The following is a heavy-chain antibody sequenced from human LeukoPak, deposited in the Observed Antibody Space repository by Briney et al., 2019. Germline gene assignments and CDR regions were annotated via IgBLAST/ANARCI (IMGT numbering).Heavy chain of an antibody. CDR3: ARDHGGLDY. CDR2: TYYRSKWYN. CDR1: GDSFSSNTAA. Sequence: SQTLSLICAISGDSFSSNTAARNWIRQAPSRGLEWLGGTYYRSKWYNDYALSVKSRITINPDTSKNQFSLQLNSVAPEDTAVYYCARDHGGLDYWGQGTVVTVSS. J-gene: IGHJ4*02. V-gene: IGHV6-1*01.